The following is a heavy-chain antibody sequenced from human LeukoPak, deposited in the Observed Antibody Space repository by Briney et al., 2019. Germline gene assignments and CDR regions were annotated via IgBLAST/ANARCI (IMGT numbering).Heavy chain of an antibody. CDR2: INPSGGGT. D-gene: IGHD6-19*01. CDR3: ARRSGWI. J-gene: IGHJ4*02. CDR1: GYTFTSYY. Sequence: ASVKVSCKASGYTFTSYYMHWARQAPGQGLEWMGTINPSGGGTSYSPKFQGRVTMTTDTSTSTVYMELISLRSEDTAVYYCARRSGWIWGQGSLVTVSS. V-gene: IGHV1-46*01.